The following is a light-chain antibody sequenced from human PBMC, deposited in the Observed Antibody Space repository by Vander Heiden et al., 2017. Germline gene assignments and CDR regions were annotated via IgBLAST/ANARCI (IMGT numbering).Light chain of an antibody. CDR3: QQYDDLPIT. CDR1: QSISNY. CDR2: AAS. J-gene: IGKJ5*01. V-gene: IGKV1-39*01. Sequence: DIQMTQSPSFLSASVGDRVIITCRASQSISNYLNWYQHKLGEAPKLLIYAASSLQSGVPSRFSGSGSGTDFTLTINSLQPEDFATYYCQQYDDLPITFGQGTRLESK.